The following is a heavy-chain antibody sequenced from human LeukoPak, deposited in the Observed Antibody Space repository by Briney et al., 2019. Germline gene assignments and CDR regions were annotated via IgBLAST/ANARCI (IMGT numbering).Heavy chain of an antibody. V-gene: IGHV1-18*01. Sequence: ASVKASCKASGYTFTSYGISWVRQAPGQGLEWMGWISAYNGNTNYAQKLQGRVTMTTDTSTSTVYMELRSLRSDDTAVYYCARNSHGYSSGWLQFNFDYWGQGTLVTVSS. J-gene: IGHJ4*02. CDR3: ARNSHGYSSGWLQFNFDY. CDR2: ISAYNGNT. CDR1: GYTFTSYG. D-gene: IGHD6-19*01.